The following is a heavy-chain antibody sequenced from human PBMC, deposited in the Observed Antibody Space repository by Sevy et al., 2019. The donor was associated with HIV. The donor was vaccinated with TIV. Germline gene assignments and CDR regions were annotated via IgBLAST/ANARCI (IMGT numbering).Heavy chain of an antibody. J-gene: IGHJ6*02. CDR3: ARDWECTGGVCYFMDV. CDR2: ISSGSGFI. V-gene: IGHV3-21*04. Sequence: GGSLRLSCATSGFTFSTYNMNWVRQAPGKGLEWVSSISSGSGFIFYADSVKGRFTISRDNAKNSLYLQMNSLRAEDTAVYYCARDWECTGGVCYFMDVWGQGTTVTVSS. D-gene: IGHD2-8*02. CDR1: GFTFSTYN.